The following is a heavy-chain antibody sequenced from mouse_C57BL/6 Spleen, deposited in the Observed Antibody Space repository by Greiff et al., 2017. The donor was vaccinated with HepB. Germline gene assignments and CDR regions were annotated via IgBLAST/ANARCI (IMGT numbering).Heavy chain of an antibody. Sequence: EVKVVESGGGLVKPGGSLKLSCAASGFTFSSYAMSWVRQTPEKRLEWVATISDGGSYTYYPDNVKGRFTISRDNAKNNLYLQMSHLKSEDTAMYYCARRRVPNYFDYWGQGTTLTVSS. J-gene: IGHJ2*01. V-gene: IGHV5-4*03. D-gene: IGHD2-14*01. CDR2: ISDGGSYT. CDR1: GFTFSSYA. CDR3: ARRRVPNYFDY.